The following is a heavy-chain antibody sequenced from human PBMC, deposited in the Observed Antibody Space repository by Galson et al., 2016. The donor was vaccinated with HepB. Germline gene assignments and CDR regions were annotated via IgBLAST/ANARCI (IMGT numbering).Heavy chain of an antibody. CDR1: FISYY. D-gene: IGHD2/OR15-2a*01. CDR2: INPNGGST. J-gene: IGHJ6*02. CDR3: ARVSWAGNYYYYGMDV. Sequence: FISYYMHWVRQAPGQGLEWMGMINPNGGSTNYAQKFQGRVTMTSDTSTTTVHMELSSLRSEDTAVYYCARVSWAGNYYYYGMDVWGQGTTVTVSS. V-gene: IGHV1-46*01.